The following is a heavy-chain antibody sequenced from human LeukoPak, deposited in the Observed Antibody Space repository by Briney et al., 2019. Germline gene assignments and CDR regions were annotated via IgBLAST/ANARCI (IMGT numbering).Heavy chain of an antibody. D-gene: IGHD1-26*01. J-gene: IGHJ4*02. CDR1: GFTFSSYG. Sequence: GRSLRLSCAASGFTFSSYGMHWVRQAPGKGLEWVAVIWYDGSNENYADSVKGRFTISRDNSKKTVYLQMNSLRAEDTAVYYCARQGIVGAKRGGWFDYWGQGTLVTVSS. CDR2: IWYDGSNE. CDR3: ARQGIVGAKRGGWFDY. V-gene: IGHV3-33*01.